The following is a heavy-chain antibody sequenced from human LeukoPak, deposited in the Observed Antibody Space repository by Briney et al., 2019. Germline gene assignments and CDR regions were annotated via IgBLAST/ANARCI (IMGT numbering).Heavy chain of an antibody. CDR1: GGSISSGGYY. Sequence: SQTLSLTCTVSGGSISSGGYYWSWIRQHPGKGLEWIGYIYYSGSTYYNPSLKSRVTILVDTSKNQFSLKLSSVTAADTAVYYCARDIWNDGYYGMDVRGKGTTVTVSS. CDR3: ARDIWNDGYYGMDV. CDR2: IYYSGST. V-gene: IGHV4-31*03. J-gene: IGHJ6*04. D-gene: IGHD1-1*01.